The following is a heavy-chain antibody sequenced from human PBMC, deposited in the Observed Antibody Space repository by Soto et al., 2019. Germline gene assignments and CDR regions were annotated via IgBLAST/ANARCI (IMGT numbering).Heavy chain of an antibody. CDR1: GFTFSSYE. CDR2: ISSSGSTI. D-gene: IGHD2-2*02. J-gene: IGHJ6*02. Sequence: PGGSLRLSCAASGFTFSSYEMNWVRQAPGKXLEWVSYISSSGSTIYYADSVKGRFTISRDNAKNSLCLQMNSLRAEDTAVYYCARDDLGYCSSTSCYTGLINYYYYGMDVWGQGTTVTVSS. V-gene: IGHV3-48*03. CDR3: ARDDLGYCSSTSCYTGLINYYYYGMDV.